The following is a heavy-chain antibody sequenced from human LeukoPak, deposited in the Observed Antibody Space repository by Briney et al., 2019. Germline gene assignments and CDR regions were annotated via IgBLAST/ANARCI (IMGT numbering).Heavy chain of an antibody. CDR1: GGSFSGYY. Sequence: PSETLSLTCAVYGGSFSGYYWSWIRQAPGKGLEWSGEINHSGSTDYNPSLKSRVTISGDTSKNQFSLRLSSVTAADTAVYYCAGEPGYCSGGSCYGGWFDPWGQGTLVTVSS. V-gene: IGHV4-34*01. D-gene: IGHD2-15*01. CDR2: INHSGST. J-gene: IGHJ5*02. CDR3: AGEPGYCSGGSCYGGWFDP.